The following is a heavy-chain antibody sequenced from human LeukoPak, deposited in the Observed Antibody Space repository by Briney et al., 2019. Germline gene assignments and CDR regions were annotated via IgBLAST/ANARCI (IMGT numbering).Heavy chain of an antibody. CDR2: MNPNSGNT. Sequence: ASVKVSCKASGYTFTSYDINWVRQATGQGLEWMGWMNPNSGNTGYAQKFQGRVTMTRHTSISTAYMELSSLRSEDTAVYYCARGNGDSRDYYYYYMDVWGKGTTVTVSS. CDR3: ARGNGDSRDYYYYYMDV. V-gene: IGHV1-8*01. CDR1: GYTFTSYD. D-gene: IGHD2-21*02. J-gene: IGHJ6*03.